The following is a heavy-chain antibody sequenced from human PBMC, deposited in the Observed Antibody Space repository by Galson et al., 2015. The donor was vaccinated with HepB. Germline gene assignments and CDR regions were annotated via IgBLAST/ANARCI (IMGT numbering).Heavy chain of an antibody. Sequence: SLRLSCAASGFTFSSYGMHWVRQAPGKGLEWVAVISYDGSNKYYADSVKGRFTISRDNSKNTLYLQMNSLRAEDTAVYYCAKDLSYYDSSGANYAFDIWGQGTMVTVSS. CDR1: GFTFSSYG. CDR2: ISYDGSNK. J-gene: IGHJ3*02. V-gene: IGHV3-30*18. CDR3: AKDLSYYDSSGANYAFDI. D-gene: IGHD3-22*01.